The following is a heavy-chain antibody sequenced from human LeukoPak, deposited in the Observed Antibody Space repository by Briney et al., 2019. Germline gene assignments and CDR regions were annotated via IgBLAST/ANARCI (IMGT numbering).Heavy chain of an antibody. D-gene: IGHD3-3*01. CDR3: ARGQTHMGYYTGIGVFDP. Sequence: SETLSLTCAVYGGSFSGYYWSWIRQPPGKGLEWIGEINHSGSTNYNPSLKSRVTISVDTSKNQFSLKLSSVTAADTAVYYCARGQTHMGYYTGIGVFDPWGQGTLVTVSS. CDR2: INHSGST. CDR1: GGSFSGYY. V-gene: IGHV4-34*01. J-gene: IGHJ5*02.